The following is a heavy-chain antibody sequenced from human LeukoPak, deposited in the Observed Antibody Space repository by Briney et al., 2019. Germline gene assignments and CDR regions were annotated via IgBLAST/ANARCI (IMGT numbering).Heavy chain of an antibody. D-gene: IGHD3-3*01. J-gene: IGHJ4*02. V-gene: IGHV3-23*01. CDR1: GSTFSSYV. Sequence: GGSLRLFCAASGSTFSSYVMNWVRQAPGKGLEWISTIGGSGSSTYYADSVKGRFTISRDNSKNTLYLQMNSLRAEDTAVYYCAKGEAHAFWSGYYFDYWGQGTLVTVSS. CDR3: AKGEAHAFWSGYYFDY. CDR2: IGGSGSST.